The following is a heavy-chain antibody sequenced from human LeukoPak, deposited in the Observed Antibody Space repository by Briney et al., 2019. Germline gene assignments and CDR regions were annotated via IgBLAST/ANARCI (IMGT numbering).Heavy chain of an antibody. D-gene: IGHD6-13*01. J-gene: IGHJ4*02. CDR3: ARSVRQQRGIHFDY. V-gene: IGHV4-59*01. Sequence: SETLSLTCSVSGGSITGDYWSWIRQPPGEGLEWIGYIYSSGITKYNPSLQSRVTISVDTSKNQFSLKLTSVTAADTAVYYCARSVRQQRGIHFDYWGQGTLVTVSS. CDR1: GGSITGDY. CDR2: IYSSGIT.